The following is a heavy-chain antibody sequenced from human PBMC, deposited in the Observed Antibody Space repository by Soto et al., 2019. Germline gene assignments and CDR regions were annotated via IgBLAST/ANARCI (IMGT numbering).Heavy chain of an antibody. D-gene: IGHD2-15*01. CDR2: ISYDGSNK. J-gene: IGHJ6*02. V-gene: IGHV3-30*18. CDR1: GFTFSSYG. CDR3: AKDLKFYSYYYYGMDV. Sequence: QVQLVESGGGVVQPGMSLRLSCAASGFTFSSYGMHWVRQAPGKGLEWVAVISYDGSNKYYADSVKGRFTISRDNSTKTLYLQMNSLRGEDTAVYYCAKDLKFYSYYYYGMDVWGQGTTVTVSS.